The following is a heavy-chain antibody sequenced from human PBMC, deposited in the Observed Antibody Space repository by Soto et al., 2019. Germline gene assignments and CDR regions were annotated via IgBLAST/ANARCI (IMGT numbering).Heavy chain of an antibody. J-gene: IGHJ5*02. CDR2: INPNSGGT. D-gene: IGHD2-2*01. V-gene: IGHV1-2*02. Sequence: QVQLVQSGAEVKKPGASVKVSCKASGYTFTGYYMHWVRQAPGQGLEWMGWINPNSGGTNYAQKFQGRVTMTRDTSISTAYMELSRLRSDDTAVDYCARIVVVVPAAMGFGWFDPWGQGTLVTVS. CDR1: GYTFTGYY. CDR3: ARIVVVVPAAMGFGWFDP.